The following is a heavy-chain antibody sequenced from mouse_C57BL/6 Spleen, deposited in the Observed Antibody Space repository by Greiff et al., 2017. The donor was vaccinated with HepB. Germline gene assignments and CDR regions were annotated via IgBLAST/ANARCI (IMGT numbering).Heavy chain of an antibody. CDR2: IDPANGNT. CDR3: ARPYYYGSSPWFAY. Sequence: EVQLQESVAELVRPGASVKLSCTASGFNIKNTYMHWVKQRPEQGLEWIGRIDPANGNTKYAPKFQGKATITADPSSNTAYLQLSSLTSEDTAIYYCARPYYYGSSPWFAYWGQGTLVTVSA. V-gene: IGHV14-3*01. J-gene: IGHJ3*01. CDR1: GFNIKNTY. D-gene: IGHD1-1*01.